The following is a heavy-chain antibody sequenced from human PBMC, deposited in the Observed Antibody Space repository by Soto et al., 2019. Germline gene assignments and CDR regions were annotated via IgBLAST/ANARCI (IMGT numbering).Heavy chain of an antibody. Sequence: SETLSLTCTVFGFAISSYYWRWIRQPPGKGLEWIGYIYYSGSTNYNPFLKSRVTISVDTSKNQFSLKLSSVTAADTAVYYCARRVGIAAAGNFYYYAMDVWGQGTTVT. J-gene: IGHJ6*02. CDR1: GFAISSYY. CDR3: ARRVGIAAAGNFYYYAMDV. D-gene: IGHD6-13*01. V-gene: IGHV4-59*08. CDR2: IYYSGST.